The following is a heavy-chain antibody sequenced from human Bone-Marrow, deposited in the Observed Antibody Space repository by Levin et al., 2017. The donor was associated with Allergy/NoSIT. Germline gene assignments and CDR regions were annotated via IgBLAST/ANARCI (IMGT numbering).Heavy chain of an antibody. V-gene: IGHV3-53*01. CDR1: GFTVSSNY. Sequence: ASVKVSCAASGFTVSSNYMSWVRQAPGKGLEWVSVIYSGGSTYYADSVKGRFTISRDNSKNTLYLQMNSLRAEDTAVYYCARGGVRDGSGSYYRGGFYFDYWGQGTLVTVSS. CDR3: ARGGVRDGSGSYYRGGFYFDY. D-gene: IGHD3-10*01. CDR2: IYSGGST. J-gene: IGHJ4*02.